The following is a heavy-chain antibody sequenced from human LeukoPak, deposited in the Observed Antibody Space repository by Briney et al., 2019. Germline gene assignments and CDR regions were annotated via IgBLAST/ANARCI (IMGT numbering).Heavy chain of an antibody. CDR2: INQDGSEK. J-gene: IGHJ3*02. V-gene: IGHV3-7*01. D-gene: IGHD2-15*01. Sequence: GGSLRLSCVASGFTFSNYWMTWVRQGPGKGLEWVANINQDGSEKYYVGSVKGRFTISRDNAKNSVYLQMNSLRAEDTAVYYCARVPQVLHGAFDIWGQGTMVTVSS. CDR1: GFTFSNYW. CDR3: ARVPQVLHGAFDI.